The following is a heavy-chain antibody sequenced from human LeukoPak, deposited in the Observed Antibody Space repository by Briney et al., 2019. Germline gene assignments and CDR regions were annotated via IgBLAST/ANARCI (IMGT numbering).Heavy chain of an antibody. D-gene: IGHD4-23*01. CDR1: GYTFTSYD. CDR3: ARVSTVVTDQDY. J-gene: IGHJ4*02. CDR2: MNPNSGNT. V-gene: IGHV1-8*03. Sequence: ASVKVSCKASGYTFTSYDINWVRQATGQGLEWMGWMNPNSGNTGYAQKFQGRVTITRNTSISTAYMELSSLRSEDTAVYYCARVSTVVTDQDYWGQGTLVTVSS.